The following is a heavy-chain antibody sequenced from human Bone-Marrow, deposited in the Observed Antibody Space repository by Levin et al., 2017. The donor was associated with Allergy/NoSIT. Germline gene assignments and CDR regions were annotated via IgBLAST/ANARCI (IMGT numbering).Heavy chain of an antibody. V-gene: IGHV4-61*02. CDR2: IYTSGST. J-gene: IGHJ5*02. D-gene: IGHD6-13*01. CDR3: ARTVIAAHESGWFDH. CDR1: GGSISNGDYY. Sequence: PSETLSLTCTVSGGSISNGDYYWSWIRQPAGKRLEWIGRIYTSGSTSYNPSLKSRVTLSVDTSKNQVSLNLNSVTAPDTAVYYCARTVIAAHESGWFDHWGQGTLVTVSS.